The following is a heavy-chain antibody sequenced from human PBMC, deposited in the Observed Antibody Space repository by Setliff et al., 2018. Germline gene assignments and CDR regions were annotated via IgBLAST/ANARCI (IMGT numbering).Heavy chain of an antibody. D-gene: IGHD3-22*01. V-gene: IGHV1-18*01. CDR3: ARVLLGPYCSSGYIGPFDI. CDR2: ISAYNGNT. Sequence: ASVKVSCKASGYTFISYDISWVRQAPGQGLEWMGWISAYNGNTNYAQKLQGRVTMTTDTSTSTAYMELRSLRSDDTAVYYCARVLLGPYCSSGYIGPFDIWGQGTMVTVSS. CDR1: GYTFISYD. J-gene: IGHJ3*02.